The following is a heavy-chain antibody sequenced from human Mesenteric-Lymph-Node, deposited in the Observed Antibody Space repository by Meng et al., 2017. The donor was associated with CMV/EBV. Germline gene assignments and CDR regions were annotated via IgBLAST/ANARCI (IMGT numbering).Heavy chain of an antibody. CDR2: IGPNTGDT. CDR1: GYSFTGYS. V-gene: IGHV1-2*06. Sequence: QVQLVQSGAEVKKPGASVKVSCKASGYSFTGYSIHWVRQAPGQGLEWMGRIGPNTGDTIYEENFQGRVTMTRDTSINTAYMELSSLTSDDTAVYYCGRGQQTFDPWGQGTLVTVSS. CDR3: GRGQQTFDP. D-gene: IGHD1-1*01. J-gene: IGHJ5*02.